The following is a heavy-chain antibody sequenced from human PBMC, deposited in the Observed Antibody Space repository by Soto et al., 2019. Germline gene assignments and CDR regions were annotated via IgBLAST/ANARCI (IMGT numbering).Heavy chain of an antibody. CDR1: GYSFTSYW. CDR2: IDPSDSYT. D-gene: IGHD3-9*01. V-gene: IGHV5-10-1*03. CDR3: ARVAYYDILTGSNWFDP. J-gene: IGHJ5*02. Sequence: EVQLVQSGAEVKKPGESLRISCKGSGYSFTSYWISWVRQMPGKGLEWMGRIDPSDSYTNYSPSFQGHVTISADKSISTAYLQWSSLKASDTAMYYCARVAYYDILTGSNWFDPWGQGTLVTVSS.